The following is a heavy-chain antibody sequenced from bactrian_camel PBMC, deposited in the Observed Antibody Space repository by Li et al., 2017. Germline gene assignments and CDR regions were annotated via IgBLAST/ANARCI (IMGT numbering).Heavy chain of an antibody. V-gene: IGHV3S1*01. J-gene: IGHJ4*01. Sequence: QVQLVESGGGSVQAGGSLTLACEFSGSTYGNCMGWFRQAPGQDREGVALIYTGDHSTYYLDSVKGRFNISLDVAKNTLYLQMNSLRPEDTAMYYCAAGFRAPLGLNCLYVPRQYNRWGQGTQVTVS. CDR3: AAGFRAPLGLNCLYVPRQYNR. D-gene: IGHD8*01. CDR1: GSTYGNC. CDR2: IYTGDHST.